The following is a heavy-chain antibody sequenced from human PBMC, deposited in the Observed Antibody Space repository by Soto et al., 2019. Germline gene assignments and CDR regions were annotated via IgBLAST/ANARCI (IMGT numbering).Heavy chain of an antibody. CDR2: IYSSGST. V-gene: IGHV3-66*01. Sequence: EEQLVESGGDWVQPGGSLRLSCAASGFTVSNNYMSWVRQAPGKGLEWVSLIYSSGSTYYADSVKGRFTISRDSSKNTLYLQMNSLRAEDTAMYYCAAYSHKGYWGQGTLVTVSS. CDR1: GFTVSNNY. J-gene: IGHJ4*02. CDR3: AAYSHKGY. D-gene: IGHD3-16*01.